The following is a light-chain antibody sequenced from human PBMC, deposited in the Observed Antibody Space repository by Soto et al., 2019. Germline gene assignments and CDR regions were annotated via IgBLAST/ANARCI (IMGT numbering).Light chain of an antibody. J-gene: IGLJ1*01. CDR2: DGS. CDR1: NIGSYS. V-gene: IGLV3-21*02. CDR3: QVWDNNGGHNYV. Sequence: SYELTQPPSVSVAPGQTARITCGGNNIGSYSVHWYQQRPGQAPVLVVYDGSDRPSGIPERFSGSNSGNTATLTIGRVEAEDEADSSCQVWDNNGGHNYVFGAGTKATVL.